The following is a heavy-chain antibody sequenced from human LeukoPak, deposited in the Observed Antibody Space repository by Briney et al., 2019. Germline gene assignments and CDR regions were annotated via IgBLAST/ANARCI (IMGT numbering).Heavy chain of an antibody. CDR2: ISSGGTYE. CDR3: ARDSTYYYDSGSSGPHYFDN. Sequence: GGSLRLSCAPSGFTFSNYAMHWVRQAPGKGLEWVSLISSGGTYESYADSVKGRFTISRDNSKNTLYLQLNSLRAEDTAVYYCARDSTYYYDSGSSGPHYFDNWGQGTLVTVSS. CDR1: GFTFSNYA. D-gene: IGHD3-10*01. V-gene: IGHV3-30*01. J-gene: IGHJ4*02.